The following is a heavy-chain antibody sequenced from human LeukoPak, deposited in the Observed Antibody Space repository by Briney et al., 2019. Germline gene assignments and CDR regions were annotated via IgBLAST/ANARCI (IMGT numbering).Heavy chain of an antibody. J-gene: IGHJ6*03. V-gene: IGHV1-2*02. CDR2: INPNSGGT. CDR1: GYTFTGYY. Sequence: ASVKVSCKASGYTFTGYYMHWVRQAPGQGLEWMGWINPNSGGTNYAQKFQGRVTMTRDTSISTAYMELSRLRSDDTAVYYCARDGSMVYEDYYMDVWGKGTTVTVSS. CDR3: ARDGSMVYEDYYMDV. D-gene: IGHD2-8*01.